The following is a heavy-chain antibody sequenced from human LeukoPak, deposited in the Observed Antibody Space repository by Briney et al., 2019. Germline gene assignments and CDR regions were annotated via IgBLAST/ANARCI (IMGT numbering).Heavy chain of an antibody. CDR2: IYPGDSDT. CDR3: ARPTRGTSYRAAFDI. Sequence: GESLKISCKGSGYSFTSYWIGWVRQMPGKGLEWMGIIYPGDSDTRYSPSFQGQVTISADKSISTAYLQWSSLKASDTAMYYCARPTRGTSYRAAFDIWGQGAMVTVSS. CDR1: GYSFTSYW. J-gene: IGHJ3*02. V-gene: IGHV5-51*01. D-gene: IGHD1-26*01.